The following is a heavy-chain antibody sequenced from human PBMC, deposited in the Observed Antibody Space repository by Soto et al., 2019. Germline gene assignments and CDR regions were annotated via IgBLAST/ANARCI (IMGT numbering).Heavy chain of an antibody. Sequence: ASVKVSCKASGYTFTSYGISWVRQAPGQGLEWMGWISAYNGNTNYAQKPQGRVTMTTDTSTSTAYMELRSLRSDDTAVYYCARDRGITGIAVAGTATFDYWGPGTLVTVYS. V-gene: IGHV1-18*01. CDR3: ARDRGITGIAVAGTATFDY. CDR2: ISAYNGNT. J-gene: IGHJ4*02. D-gene: IGHD6-19*01. CDR1: GYTFTSYG.